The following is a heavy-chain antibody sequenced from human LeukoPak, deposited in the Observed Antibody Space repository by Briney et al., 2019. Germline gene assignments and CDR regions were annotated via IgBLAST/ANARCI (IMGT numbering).Heavy chain of an antibody. V-gene: IGHV4-4*07. Sequence: SETLSLTCTVSGGSISSYYGSWIRQPARKGLEWIGRIYTSGSTNYNPSLKSRVTMSVDTSKNQFSLKLSSVTAADTAVYYCASESGWYSLSVFDYWGQGTLVTVSS. J-gene: IGHJ4*02. D-gene: IGHD6-19*01. CDR2: IYTSGST. CDR3: ASESGWYSLSVFDY. CDR1: GGSISSYY.